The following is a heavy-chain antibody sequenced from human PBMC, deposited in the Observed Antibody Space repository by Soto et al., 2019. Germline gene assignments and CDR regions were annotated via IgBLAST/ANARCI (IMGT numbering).Heavy chain of an antibody. CDR1: GFTFSNYG. CDR2: ISYDGSNK. Sequence: QVQLVESGGGVVQPGRSLRLSCAASGFTFSNYGMQWVRQAPGKGLEWVTVISYDGSNKYYADSVKGRFTISRDNSKNTVYLLLSSLRPEDTAVYYCVGGRYFGDYWGQGALVTVSS. D-gene: IGHD2-21*02. J-gene: IGHJ4*02. V-gene: IGHV3-30*03. CDR3: VGGRYFGDY.